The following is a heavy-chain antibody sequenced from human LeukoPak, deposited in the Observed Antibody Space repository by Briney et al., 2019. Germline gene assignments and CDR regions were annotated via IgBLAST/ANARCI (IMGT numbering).Heavy chain of an antibody. V-gene: IGHV4-38-2*02. CDR1: GYSISSGYY. J-gene: IGHJ6*03. CDR3: ARGPSIAMVRGGQWYYYMDV. CDR2: IYHSGST. D-gene: IGHD3-10*01. Sequence: SETLSLTCTVSGYSISSGYYWGWIRQPPGKGLEWIGSIYHSGSTYYNPSLKSRVTIPVDTSKNQFSLKLSSVTAADTAVYYCARGPSIAMVRGGQWYYYMDVWGKGTTVTISS.